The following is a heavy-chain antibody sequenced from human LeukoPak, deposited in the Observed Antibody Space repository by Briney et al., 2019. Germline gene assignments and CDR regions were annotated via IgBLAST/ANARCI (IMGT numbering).Heavy chain of an antibody. CDR3: ARLWLPDYYGSGSYIFPYYMDV. CDR1: GGSISSYY. J-gene: IGHJ6*03. Sequence: SETLSLTCTVSGGSISSYYWSWIRQPPGKGLEWIGEINHSGSTNYNPSLKSRVTISVDTSKNQFSLKLSSVTAADTAVYYCARLWLPDYYGSGSYIFPYYMDVWGKGTTVTISS. D-gene: IGHD3-10*01. V-gene: IGHV4-34*01. CDR2: INHSGST.